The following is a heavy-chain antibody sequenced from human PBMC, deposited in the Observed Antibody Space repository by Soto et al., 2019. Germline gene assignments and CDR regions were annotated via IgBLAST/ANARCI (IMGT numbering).Heavy chain of an antibody. Sequence: SVKVSCKASAGTFSSYSISWVRQAPGQGLEWMGGIIPIFGTANYAQKFQGRVTITADESTSTAYMELSSLRSEDTAVYYCARTFNRMVVGAILNYWGQGTLVTVSS. CDR3: ARTFNRMVVGAILNY. CDR1: AGTFSSYS. CDR2: IIPIFGTA. J-gene: IGHJ4*02. V-gene: IGHV1-69*13. D-gene: IGHD1-26*01.